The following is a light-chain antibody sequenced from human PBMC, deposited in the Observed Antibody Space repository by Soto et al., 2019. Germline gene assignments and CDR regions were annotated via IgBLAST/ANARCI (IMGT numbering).Light chain of an antibody. CDR1: QSVSSW. V-gene: IGKV1-5*03. CDR3: QQYSRNPLT. Sequence: DIQMIQSPSTLSASVGDRVTITCRASQSVSSWLAWYQQKPGEVPKLLIYKASSLESGVPSRFSGSGSGTEFTLTISSLQPDDFVTYYCQQYSRNPLTFGGGTKVEIK. J-gene: IGKJ4*01. CDR2: KAS.